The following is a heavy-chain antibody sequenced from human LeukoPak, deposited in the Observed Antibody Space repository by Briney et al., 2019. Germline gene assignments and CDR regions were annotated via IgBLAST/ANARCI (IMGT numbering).Heavy chain of an antibody. J-gene: IGHJ4*02. Sequence: GGSLRLSCAASGFTFSSYEMNWVRQAPGKGLEWASYISSSGSTIYYADSVKGRFTISRDNANNSLYLQMNSLRAEDTAVYYCARDPFAFLLSPGGFDYWGQGTLVTVSS. V-gene: IGHV3-48*03. CDR3: ARDPFAFLLSPGGFDY. CDR1: GFTFSSYE. D-gene: IGHD2-2*01. CDR2: ISSSGSTI.